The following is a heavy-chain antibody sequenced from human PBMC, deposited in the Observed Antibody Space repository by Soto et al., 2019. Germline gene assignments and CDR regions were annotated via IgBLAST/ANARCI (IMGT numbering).Heavy chain of an antibody. Sequence: QVQLVESGGGVVQPGRSLRLSCAASGFTFSSYGMHWVRQAPVKGLEWVAVISYDGSNKYYADSVKGRFTISRDNSKNTLYLQMNRLSAEDTAVYYCATPSQNYYYYGMDVWGQGTTVTVSS. CDR2: ISYDGSNK. V-gene: IGHV3-30*03. J-gene: IGHJ6*02. CDR1: GFTFSSYG. CDR3: ATPSQNYYYYGMDV.